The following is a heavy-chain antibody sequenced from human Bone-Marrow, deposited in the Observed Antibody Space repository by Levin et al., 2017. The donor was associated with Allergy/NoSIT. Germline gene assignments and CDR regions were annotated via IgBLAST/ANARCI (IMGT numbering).Heavy chain of an antibody. Sequence: ASVKVSCKASGYSFSKYGINWVRQARGQGLEWLGWISGYNGNRNYAQRVQGRLIMTTDTSTNIAYMELRSLTSDDTAVYYCARDRQEMAPGYYFGMDVWGQGTTVTVSS. CDR3: ARDRQEMAPGYYFGMDV. J-gene: IGHJ6*02. CDR1: GYSFSKYG. V-gene: IGHV1-18*01. D-gene: IGHD5-24*01. CDR2: ISGYNGNR.